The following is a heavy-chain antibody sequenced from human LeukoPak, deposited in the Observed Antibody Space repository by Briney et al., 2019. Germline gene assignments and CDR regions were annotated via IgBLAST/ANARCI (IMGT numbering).Heavy chain of an antibody. CDR1: GFTFSSYA. V-gene: IGHV3-23*01. CDR2: ISGSGGST. J-gene: IGHJ4*02. D-gene: IGHD3-3*01. Sequence: PGGSLRLSCAASGFTFSSYAMSWVRQAPGKGLEWVSAISGSGGSTYYADSVKGRFTISRDNSKSTLYLQMNSLRAEDTAVYYCARATDYDFWSGYFYYFDYWGQGTLVTVSS. CDR3: ARATDYDFWSGYFYYFDY.